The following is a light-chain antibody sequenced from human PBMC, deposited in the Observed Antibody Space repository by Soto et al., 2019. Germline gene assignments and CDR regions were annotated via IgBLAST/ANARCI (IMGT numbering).Light chain of an antibody. CDR3: QSYDSSLSGSV. V-gene: IGLV1-40*01. Sequence: QSVLTQPPSVSGAPGQRVTISCTGCSSNIAAGYDVHWYQQLPGTAPQLRIYGNSNRPSGVPDRFSGSNSGTSASLAITGLQAEDEADYCCQSYDSSLSGSVLGTETKVPVL. CDR2: GNS. J-gene: IGLJ1*01. CDR1: SSNIAAGYD.